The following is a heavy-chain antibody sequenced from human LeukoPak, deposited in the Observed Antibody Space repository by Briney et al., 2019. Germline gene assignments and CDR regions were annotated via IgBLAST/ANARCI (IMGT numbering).Heavy chain of an antibody. V-gene: IGHV4-59*01. CDR3: ARAGKYCSGGSCYYYYGMDV. CDR1: GGSISSYY. D-gene: IGHD2-15*01. CDR2: IYYSGST. J-gene: IGHJ6*02. Sequence: TSETLSLTCTVSGGSISSYYWSWIRQPPGKGLEWIGYIYYSGSTNYNPSLKSRVTISVDTSKNQFSLKLSSVTAADTAVYYCARAGKYCSGGSCYYYYGMDVWGQGTTVTVS.